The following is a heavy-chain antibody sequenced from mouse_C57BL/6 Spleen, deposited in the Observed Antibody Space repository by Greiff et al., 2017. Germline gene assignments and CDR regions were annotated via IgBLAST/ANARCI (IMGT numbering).Heavy chain of an antibody. CDR1: GFTFSNYW. Sequence: EVNVVESGGGLVQPGGSMKLSCVASGFTFSNYWMNWVRQSPEKGLEWVAQIRLKSDNYATHYAESVKGRFTISRDDSKSSVYLQMNNLRAEDTGIYYCTVITTVVVGGYWGQGTTLTVSS. CDR3: TVITTVVVGGY. V-gene: IGHV6-3*01. D-gene: IGHD1-1*01. J-gene: IGHJ2*01. CDR2: IRLKSDNYAT.